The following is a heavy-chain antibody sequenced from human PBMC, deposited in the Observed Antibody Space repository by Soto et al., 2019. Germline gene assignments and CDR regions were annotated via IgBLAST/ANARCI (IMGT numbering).Heavy chain of an antibody. Sequence: GGSLRLSCAASGFTFSSYAMSWVRQAAGKGLEWVSAISGSGGSTYYADSVKGRFTISRDNSKNTLYMQMNSLRPDDTAVYYCAQGRGSSWSVVFFDYWGQGALVTLSS. CDR2: ISGSGGST. V-gene: IGHV3-23*01. CDR1: GFTFSSYA. D-gene: IGHD6-13*01. J-gene: IGHJ4*02. CDR3: AQGRGSSWSVVFFDY.